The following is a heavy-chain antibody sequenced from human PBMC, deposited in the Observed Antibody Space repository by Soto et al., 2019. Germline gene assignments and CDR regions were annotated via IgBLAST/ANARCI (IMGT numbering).Heavy chain of an antibody. V-gene: IGHV1-3*01. CDR1: GYTFTSYA. Sequence: GASVKVSCKASGYTFTSYAMHWVRQAPGQRLEWMGWINAGNGNTKYSQKFQGRVTITRDTSASTAYMELSSLRSEDTAVYYCARGPKPEHSSGWYEALLYFDYWGQGTLVTVSS. CDR2: INAGNGNT. CDR3: ARGPKPEHSSGWYEALLYFDY. J-gene: IGHJ4*02. D-gene: IGHD6-19*01.